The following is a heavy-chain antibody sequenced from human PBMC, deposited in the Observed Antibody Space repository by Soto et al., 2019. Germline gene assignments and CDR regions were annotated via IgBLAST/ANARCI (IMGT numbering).Heavy chain of an antibody. V-gene: IGHV3-30*18. CDR2: ISYDGSNK. J-gene: IGHJ3*02. CDR1: GFTFSSYG. CDR3: AKDDDSSGYYYSRAFDI. D-gene: IGHD3-22*01. Sequence: QVQLVGSGGGVVQPGRSLRLSCAASGFTFSSYGMHWVRQAPGKGLEWVAVISYDGSNKYYADSVKGRFTISRDNSKNTLYLQMNRLRAEDTAVYYCAKDDDSSGYYYSRAFDIWGQGTMVTVSS.